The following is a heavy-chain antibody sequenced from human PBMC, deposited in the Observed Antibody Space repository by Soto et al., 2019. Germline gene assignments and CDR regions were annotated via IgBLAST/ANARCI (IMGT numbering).Heavy chain of an antibody. CDR2: ISNDGTGK. Sequence: QVQLVESGGGVVQPGRSLRLSCAASGFTFSSLGMHWVRQAPGKGLEWVAIISNDGTGKYYADSVKGRFTISRDNSRNTLDLQLNGLRTEDTAVYYCAKEIGDSNDYPLDYWGKGNLVTVSS. CDR3: AKEIGDSNDYPLDY. CDR1: GFTFSSLG. J-gene: IGHJ4*02. V-gene: IGHV3-30*18. D-gene: IGHD3-16*01.